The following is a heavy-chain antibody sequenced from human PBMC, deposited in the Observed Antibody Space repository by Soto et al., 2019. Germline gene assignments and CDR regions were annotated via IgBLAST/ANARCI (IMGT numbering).Heavy chain of an antibody. CDR3: ARDGQGLAPYALDV. CDR2: IWYDGSNK. J-gene: IGHJ6*02. CDR1: GFTFSGHA. Sequence: QVQLVESGGGVAQPGRSLRLSCTVSGFTFSGHAMHWVRQAPGKGLEWVTQIWYDGSNKNPAESVKGRFTISRHNSKNTLYLQMNSLRVEDTAVYYCARDGQGLAPYALDVWGQGTSVTVSS. V-gene: IGHV3-33*01. D-gene: IGHD6-19*01.